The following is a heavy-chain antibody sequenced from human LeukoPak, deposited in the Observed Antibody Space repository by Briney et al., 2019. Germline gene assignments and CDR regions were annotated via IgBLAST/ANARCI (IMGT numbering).Heavy chain of an antibody. CDR1: GFTFSSYA. CDR2: ISYDGSNK. CDR3: ARDATKQFGHNRLGGYMDV. Sequence: PGRSLRLSCAASGFTFSSYAMHWVRQAPGKGLEWVAVISYDGSNKYYADSVKGRFTISRDNSKNTLYLQMNSLRAEDTAVYYCARDATKQFGHNRLGGYMDVWGKGTTVTVSS. D-gene: IGHD3-16*01. J-gene: IGHJ6*03. V-gene: IGHV3-30-3*01.